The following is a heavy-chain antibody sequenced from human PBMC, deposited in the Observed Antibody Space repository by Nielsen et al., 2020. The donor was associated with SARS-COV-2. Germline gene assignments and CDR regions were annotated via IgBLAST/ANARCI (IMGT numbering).Heavy chain of an antibody. Sequence: ASVKVSCKASGYTFTSYYMHWVRQAPGQGLEWMGIINPSGGSTNYAQKFQGRVTMTRDTSTSTVYMELSSLRSEDTAVYYCARVNRPDCSSTSCPRGWFDPWGQGTLVTVSS. V-gene: IGHV1-46*01. CDR1: GYTFTSYY. J-gene: IGHJ5*02. CDR2: INPSGGST. D-gene: IGHD2-2*01. CDR3: ARVNRPDCSSTSCPRGWFDP.